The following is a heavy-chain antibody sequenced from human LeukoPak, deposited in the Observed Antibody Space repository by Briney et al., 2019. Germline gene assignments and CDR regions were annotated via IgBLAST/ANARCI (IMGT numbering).Heavy chain of an antibody. J-gene: IGHJ6*03. CDR1: GGSISSSSYY. CDR2: IYYSGST. CDR3: ARVLYYYYYMDV. V-gene: IGHV4-39*07. Sequence: PSETLSLTCTVSGGSISSSSYYWGWIRQPPGKGLEWIGSIYYSGSTYYNPSLKSRVTISVDTSKNQFSLKLSSVTAADTAVYYCARVLYYYYYMDVWGKGTTVTVSS.